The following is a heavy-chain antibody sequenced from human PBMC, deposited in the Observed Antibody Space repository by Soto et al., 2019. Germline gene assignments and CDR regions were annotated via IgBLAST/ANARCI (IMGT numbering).Heavy chain of an antibody. V-gene: IGHV1-3*01. CDR2: INAGNGNT. Sequence: ASVKVSCKASGYTFTSYAMHWVRQAPGQRLEWMGWINAGNGNTKYSQKFQGRVTTTRDTSASTAYMELSSLRSEDTAVYYCARARGLALIDYWGQGTLVTVSS. J-gene: IGHJ4*02. CDR1: GYTFTSYA. CDR3: ARARGLALIDY. D-gene: IGHD3-3*02.